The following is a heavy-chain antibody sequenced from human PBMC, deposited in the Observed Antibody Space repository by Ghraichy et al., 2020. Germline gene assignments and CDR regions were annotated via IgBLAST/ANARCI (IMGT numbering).Heavy chain of an antibody. Sequence: GGSLRLSWVVSGFTFRFTYMVCVRQVPGMGLEWVGNIKPDGSQSNYVDSVKGRFTISRDNSKNSVYLQMSSLRDEDTAVYYCLSRSLGYWGQGTLVTVSS. J-gene: IGHJ1*01. CDR3: LSRSLGY. D-gene: IGHD7-27*01. CDR1: GFTFRFTY. V-gene: IGHV3-7*03. CDR2: IKPDGSQS.